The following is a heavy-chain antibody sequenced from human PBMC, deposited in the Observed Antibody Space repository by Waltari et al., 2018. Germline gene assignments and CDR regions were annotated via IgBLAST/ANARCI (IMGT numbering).Heavy chain of an antibody. D-gene: IGHD4-4*01. CDR1: GYTFTDYY. Sequence: EVQLVQSGAEVKKPGATVKISCKASGYTFTDYYIHGVQQAPGKGLEWMGRVDPADSETRYAEKFQGRVTITADTSTDTAYMELSSLRSEDTAVYYCATVLTTVPTYWFDPWGQGTLVTVSS. CDR3: ATVLTTVPTYWFDP. V-gene: IGHV1-69-2*01. J-gene: IGHJ5*02. CDR2: VDPADSET.